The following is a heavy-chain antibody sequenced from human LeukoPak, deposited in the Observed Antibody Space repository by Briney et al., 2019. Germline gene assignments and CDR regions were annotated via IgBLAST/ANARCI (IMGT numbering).Heavy chain of an antibody. V-gene: IGHV3-48*04. CDR1: GFTFSTYS. J-gene: IGHJ3*02. Sequence: PGGSLRLSCAASGFTFSTYSMNWVRQAPGKGLEWVSYITISSSTVYYADSVKGRFTISRDNAKNSLYLQMNSLRAEDTAVYYCAREGDLNYYDSSGYYVIWGQGTMVTVSS. CDR3: AREGDLNYYDSSGYYVI. CDR2: ITISSSTV. D-gene: IGHD3-22*01.